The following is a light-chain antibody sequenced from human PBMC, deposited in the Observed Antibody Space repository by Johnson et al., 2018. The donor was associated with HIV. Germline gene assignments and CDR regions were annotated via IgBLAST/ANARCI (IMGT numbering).Light chain of an antibody. CDR1: SSNIGNNY. J-gene: IGLJ1*01. V-gene: IGLV1-51*02. Sequence: QSVLTQSPSVSAAPGQKVTISCSGSSSNIGNNYVSWYQQLPGTAPKLLIYENNKRPSGIPDRFSGSKSGTSATLGLTALQTGDEADYYCVAWDNRLSGTSYVFGSGTSVTVL. CDR3: VAWDNRLSGTSYV. CDR2: ENN.